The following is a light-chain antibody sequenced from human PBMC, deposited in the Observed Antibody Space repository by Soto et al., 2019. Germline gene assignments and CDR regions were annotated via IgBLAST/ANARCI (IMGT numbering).Light chain of an antibody. Sequence: QPVLTQSPSASASLGASVKLTCTLSSGHSSYAIAWHQQQPEKGPRYLMKLNSDDSHSKGDGIPDRFSGSSSGAERYLTISSLQSEDEADYYCQTWGTGIYWVFGGGTKVTVL. CDR2: LNSDDSH. CDR3: QTWGTGIYWV. J-gene: IGLJ3*02. CDR1: SGHSSYA. V-gene: IGLV4-69*01.